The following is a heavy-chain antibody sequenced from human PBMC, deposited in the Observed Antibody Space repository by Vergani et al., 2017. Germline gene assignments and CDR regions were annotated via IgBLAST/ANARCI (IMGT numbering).Heavy chain of an antibody. J-gene: IGHJ6*03. CDR2: ISYDGSNK. D-gene: IGHD3-3*01. CDR1: GFTFSSYG. CDR3: ARDNDFWSGYYSYYYYYMDV. Sequence: QVQLVESGGGVVQPGRSLRLSCAASGFTFSSYGMHWVRQAPGKGLEWVAVISYDGSNKYYADSVKGRFTISRDNSKNTLYLQMNSLRAEDTAVYYCARDNDFWSGYYSYYYYYMDVWGKGTTVTVSS. V-gene: IGHV3-30*03.